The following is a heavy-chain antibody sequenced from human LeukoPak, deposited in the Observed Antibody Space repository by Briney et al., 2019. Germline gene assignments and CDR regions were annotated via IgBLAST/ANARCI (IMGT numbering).Heavy chain of an antibody. Sequence: GGALRLSCTASGFSFNDFVMQWVRQVPGKSLEWVALISGDGGTTDYASSVEGRFTISRDNTQKSLFLEMNNLRTEDTALYYCAKSGLGDHGIFTGSGSPYYYYYLDVWGKGTTVIVS. CDR1: GFSFNDFV. D-gene: IGHD2-15*01. CDR2: ISGDGGTT. V-gene: IGHV3-43*02. J-gene: IGHJ6*03. CDR3: AKSGLGDHGIFTGSGSPYYYYYLDV.